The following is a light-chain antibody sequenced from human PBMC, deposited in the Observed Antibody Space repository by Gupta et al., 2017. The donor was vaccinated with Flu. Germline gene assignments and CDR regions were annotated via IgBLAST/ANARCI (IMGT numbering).Light chain of an antibody. Sequence: MISDVNNRPSGVSTRFSGSQSGNTASLTISGLQAEAEAQYYCAASGAVGVFGGGTKVTVL. V-gene: IGLV2-14*01. CDR2: DVN. CDR3: AASGAVGV. J-gene: IGLJ3*02.